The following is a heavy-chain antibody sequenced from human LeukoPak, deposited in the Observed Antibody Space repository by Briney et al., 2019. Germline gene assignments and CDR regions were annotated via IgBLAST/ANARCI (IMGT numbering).Heavy chain of an antibody. CDR2: IDPSSTYI. CDR3: AKVGKGQLLEAFDI. V-gene: IGHV3-21*01. CDR1: GFTFRSYS. Sequence: GGSLRLSCAASGFTFRSYSMNWVRQAPGKGLEWVSAIDPSSTYIYYADSVKGRFTISRDNAENSLYLQMNSLRVEDTAVYYCAKVGKGQLLEAFDIWGQGTMVTVSP. J-gene: IGHJ3*02. D-gene: IGHD2-2*01.